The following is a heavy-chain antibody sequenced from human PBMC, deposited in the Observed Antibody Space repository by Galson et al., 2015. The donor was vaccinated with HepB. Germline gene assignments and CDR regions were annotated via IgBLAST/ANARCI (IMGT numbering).Heavy chain of an antibody. D-gene: IGHD3-10*01. J-gene: IGHJ6*02. Sequence: CAISGDSVSSNSAAWNWIRQSPSRGLEWLGRTYYRSKWYEDYAVSVKSRIRINPDTSMNQFSLHLNSVTPEDTAVYFCAREGARTVRGIIINEYGLDVWGQRTAVTVSS. CDR1: GDSVSSNSAA. CDR3: AREGARTVRGIIINEYGLDV. V-gene: IGHV6-1*01. CDR2: TYYRSKWYE.